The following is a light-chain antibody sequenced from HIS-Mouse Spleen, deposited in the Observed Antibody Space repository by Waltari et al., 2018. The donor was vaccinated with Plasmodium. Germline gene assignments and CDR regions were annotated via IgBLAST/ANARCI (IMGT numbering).Light chain of an antibody. CDR1: QSVSSN. Sequence: EIVLTQSPATLSVSPGERVPLSCRSSQSVSSNLALYQQKPGQAPRLLIYGASTRATGIPARFSGSGSGTEFTLTISSLQSEDFAVYYCQQYNNWSFTFGPGTKVDIK. V-gene: IGKV3-15*01. J-gene: IGKJ3*01. CDR3: QQYNNWSFT. CDR2: GAS.